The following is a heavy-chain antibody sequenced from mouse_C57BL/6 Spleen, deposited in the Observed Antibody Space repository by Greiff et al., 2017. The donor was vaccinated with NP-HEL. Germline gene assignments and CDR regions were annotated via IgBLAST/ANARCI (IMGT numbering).Heavy chain of an antibody. CDR2: IRNKANGYTT. D-gene: IGHD1-1*01. J-gene: IGHJ4*01. CDR3: ARYGLAYYYGSRGGYAMDY. Sequence: EVMLVESGGGLVQPGGSLSLSCAASGFTFTDYYMSWVRQPPGKALEWLGFIRNKANGYTTEYSASVKGRFTISRANSQSILYLQMNALRAEDSATYYCARYGLAYYYGSRGGYAMDYWGQGTSVTVSS. CDR1: GFTFTDYY. V-gene: IGHV7-3*01.